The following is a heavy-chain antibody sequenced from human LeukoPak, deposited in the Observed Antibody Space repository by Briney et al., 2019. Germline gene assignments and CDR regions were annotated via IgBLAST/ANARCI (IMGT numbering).Heavy chain of an antibody. CDR1: GFTFSSYS. Sequence: GGSLRLSCAASGFTFSSYSMNWVRQAPGKGLEWVGRIKSKTDGGTTDYAAPVKGRFTISRDDSKNTLYLQMNSLKTEDTAVYYCTTEAVANLGFDYWGQGTLVTVSS. V-gene: IGHV3-15*01. J-gene: IGHJ4*02. CDR3: TTEAVANLGFDY. D-gene: IGHD6-19*01. CDR2: IKSKTDGGTT.